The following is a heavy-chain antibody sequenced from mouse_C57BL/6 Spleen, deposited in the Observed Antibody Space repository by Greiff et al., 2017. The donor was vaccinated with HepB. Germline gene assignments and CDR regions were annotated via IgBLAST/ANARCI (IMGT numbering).Heavy chain of an antibody. Sequence: QVQLQQPGAELVRPGSSVKLSCKASGYTFTSYWMDWVKQRPGQGLEWIGNINPSNGGTNYNEKFKSKATLTVDKSSSTAYMQLSSLTSEDSAVYYCASPYDGYLWFAYWGQGTLVTVSA. V-gene: IGHV1-53*01. CDR2: INPSNGGT. D-gene: IGHD2-3*01. CDR3: ASPYDGYLWFAY. CDR1: GYTFTSYW. J-gene: IGHJ3*01.